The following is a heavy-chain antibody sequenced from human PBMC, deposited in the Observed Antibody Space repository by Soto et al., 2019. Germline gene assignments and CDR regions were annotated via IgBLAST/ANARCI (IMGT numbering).Heavy chain of an antibody. Sequence: GGSLRLSCAASGFTFSDYYMSWIRQAPGKGLECVSYISSSGSTIYYADSVKGRFTISRDNAKNSLYLQMNSLRAEDTAVYYCARVPTYSSGWVGHYYYGMDVWGQGTTVTVSS. CDR1: GFTFSDYY. CDR2: ISSSGSTI. D-gene: IGHD6-19*01. J-gene: IGHJ6*02. CDR3: ARVPTYSSGWVGHYYYGMDV. V-gene: IGHV3-11*01.